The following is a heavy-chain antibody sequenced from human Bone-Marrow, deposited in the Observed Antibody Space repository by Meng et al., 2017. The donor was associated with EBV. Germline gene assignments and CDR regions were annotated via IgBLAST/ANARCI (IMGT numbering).Heavy chain of an antibody. V-gene: IGHV3-74*01. Sequence: VQVVESRGALVQPGGSLRLSCAASEFTLRRYWMHWVRQGPGKEPLWVSRINEDGTITNYADSVKGRFTISRDNAKNTLYLQMNNLRAEDTAVYYCSRDLAGSDDYWGRGTLVTVSS. CDR3: SRDLAGSDDY. CDR1: EFTLRRYW. D-gene: IGHD1-14*01. J-gene: IGHJ4*02. CDR2: INEDGTIT.